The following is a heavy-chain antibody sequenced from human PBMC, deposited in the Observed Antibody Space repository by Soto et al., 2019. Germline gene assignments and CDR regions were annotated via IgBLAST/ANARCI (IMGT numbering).Heavy chain of an antibody. Sequence: ASVKVSCKASGYTFTGYYMHWVRQAPGQGLEWMGWINPNSGGTNYAQKFQGWVTMTRDTSISTAYMELSRLRSDDTAVYFCAREGRAAAGQYYYGMDVWGQGTTVTSP. J-gene: IGHJ6*02. V-gene: IGHV1-2*04. D-gene: IGHD6-13*01. CDR3: AREGRAAAGQYYYGMDV. CDR2: INPNSGGT. CDR1: GYTFTGYY.